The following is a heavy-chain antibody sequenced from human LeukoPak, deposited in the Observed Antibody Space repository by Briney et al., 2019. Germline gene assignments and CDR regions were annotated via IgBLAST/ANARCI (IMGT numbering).Heavy chain of an antibody. CDR2: ISSSGNTK. CDR3: ARGSPYFDY. Sequence: GGSLRLSCAASGFTFSNYEMNWVRQAPGKGLEWVSYISSSGNTKYYADSVKGRFTISRDNARNSLYLQMNSLRAEDTAVYYCARGSPYFDYWGQGTLVTVSS. CDR1: GFTFSNYE. V-gene: IGHV3-48*03. J-gene: IGHJ4*02.